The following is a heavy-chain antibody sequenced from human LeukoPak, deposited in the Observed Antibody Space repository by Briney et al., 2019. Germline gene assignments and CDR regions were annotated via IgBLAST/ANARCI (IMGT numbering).Heavy chain of an antibody. CDR1: GFTVSSNY. Sequence: PGGSLRLSCAASGFTVSSNYMSWVRQAPGKGLEWVSVIYSGGSTYYADSVKGRFTISRDNSKNTLYLQMNSLRAEDTAVYYCAKAQGGSYTTDAFDIWGQGTMVTVSS. D-gene: IGHD1-26*01. J-gene: IGHJ3*02. V-gene: IGHV3-53*01. CDR2: IYSGGST. CDR3: AKAQGGSYTTDAFDI.